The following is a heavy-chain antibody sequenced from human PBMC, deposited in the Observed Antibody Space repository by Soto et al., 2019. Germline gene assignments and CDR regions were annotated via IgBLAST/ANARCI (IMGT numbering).Heavy chain of an antibody. Sequence: PRDSVKSSCKCSGFNVSRYWIRRVRQKAGKGLEWMGGIDPSDSYTNYSPSFQGHVTISADKSISTAYLQWSSLKASDTAMYYCARLMCSTSCYRGGFDYYYYGMDVWGQGTTVTVSS. J-gene: IGHJ6*02. D-gene: IGHD2-2*02. V-gene: IGHV5-10-1*01. CDR3: ARLMCSTSCYRGGFDYYYYGMDV. CDR2: IDPSDSYT. CDR1: GFNVSRYW.